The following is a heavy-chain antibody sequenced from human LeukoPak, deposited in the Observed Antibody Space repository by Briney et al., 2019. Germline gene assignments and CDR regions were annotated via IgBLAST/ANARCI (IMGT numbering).Heavy chain of an antibody. J-gene: IGHJ3*02. CDR3: ASIYYYDSSGYCEDAFDI. Sequence: GASVKVSCKASGYTFTSYAMNWVRQAPGQGLEWMGWINPNSGGTNYAQKFQGRVTMTRDASISTAYMELSRLRSDDTAVYYCASIYYYDSSGYCEDAFDIWGQGTMVTVSS. V-gene: IGHV1-2*02. CDR1: GYTFTSYA. CDR2: INPNSGGT. D-gene: IGHD3-22*01.